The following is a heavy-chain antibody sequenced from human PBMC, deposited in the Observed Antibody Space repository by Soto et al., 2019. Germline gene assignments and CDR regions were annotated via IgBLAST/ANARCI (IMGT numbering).Heavy chain of an antibody. CDR2: ISSSSSTI. J-gene: IGHJ6*02. CDR1: RFTFSSYD. V-gene: IGHV3-48*02. D-gene: IGHD2-2*02. CDR3: ARYGGYCSSTNCYTYGMDV. Sequence: SLRLSCAASRFTFSSYDMNWVRQAPGKGLEWVSYISSSSSTIYYADSVKGRFTISRDNAKNSLYLQMNSLRDEDTAVYYCARYGGYCSSTNCYTYGMDVWGQGTTVTVSS.